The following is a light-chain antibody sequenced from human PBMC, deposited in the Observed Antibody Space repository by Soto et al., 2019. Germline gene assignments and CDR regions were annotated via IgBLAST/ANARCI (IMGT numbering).Light chain of an antibody. V-gene: IGKV3-15*01. CDR1: QSVGNN. Sequence: EIVVTQSPATLSVSPGERATLSCRASQSVGNNFAWYQQKPGQAPRLLIFATSTSATGVPARFSGSGSGTEFTRTISSLQSEDFSVYYCQQYGDWPLTFGGGAKVEIE. CDR3: QQYGDWPLT. CDR2: ATS. J-gene: IGKJ4*01.